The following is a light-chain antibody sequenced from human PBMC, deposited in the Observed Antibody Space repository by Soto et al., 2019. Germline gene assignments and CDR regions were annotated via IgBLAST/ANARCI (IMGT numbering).Light chain of an antibody. CDR2: AAF. CDR3: QQYMSYS. J-gene: IGKJ1*01. V-gene: IGKV1-12*01. Sequence: EVTLKPSSVSASVGDRVTISCRASEDINSRLAWYQQKPGNAPKLLIYAAFILQSGVPSRFSGYGSGTEFTLTISSLQPDDFATYSCQQYMSYSFGQGT. CDR1: EDINSR.